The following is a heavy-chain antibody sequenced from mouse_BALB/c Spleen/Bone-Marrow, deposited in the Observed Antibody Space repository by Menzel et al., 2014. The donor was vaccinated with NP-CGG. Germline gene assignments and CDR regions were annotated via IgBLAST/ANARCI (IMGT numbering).Heavy chain of an antibody. J-gene: IGHJ4*01. CDR1: GDSITSGY. CDR2: ISHSGST. CDR3: ARAGYRYDVGYAMDY. D-gene: IGHD2-14*01. V-gene: IGHV3-8*02. Sequence: EVQLVESGPSLVKPSQTLSLTCSVTGDSITSGYWNWIRKFPGNKLEYMGYISHSGSTYYNPSLKSRISITRDTSKNXYYLQLKSVTTEDTATYYCARAGYRYDVGYAMDYWGQGTSVTVSS.